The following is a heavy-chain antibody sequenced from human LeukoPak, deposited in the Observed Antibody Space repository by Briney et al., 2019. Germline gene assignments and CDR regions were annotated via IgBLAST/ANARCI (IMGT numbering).Heavy chain of an antibody. D-gene: IGHD5-12*01. CDR1: GFTFSSYA. Sequence: GSLRLSCAASGFTFSSYAMHWVRQAPGKGLEWVAVISYDGSNKYYADSVKGRFTISRDNSKNTLYLQMNSLRAEDTAVYYCARDLEMATTNYRDYWGQGTLVTVSS. V-gene: IGHV3-30-3*01. J-gene: IGHJ4*02. CDR2: ISYDGSNK. CDR3: ARDLEMATTNYRDY.